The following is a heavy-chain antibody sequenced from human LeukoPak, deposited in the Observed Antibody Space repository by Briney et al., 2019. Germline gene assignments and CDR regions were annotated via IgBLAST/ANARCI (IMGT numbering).Heavy chain of an antibody. Sequence: ASVKVSCKASGYTFTSYYMHWVRQAPGQGLEWMGWINPNSGGTNYAQKFQGRVTMTRDTSISTAYMELSRLRSDDTAVYYCARDEGGGGYDFDYWGQGTLVTVSS. D-gene: IGHD5-12*01. CDR1: GYTFTSYY. CDR3: ARDEGGGGYDFDY. V-gene: IGHV1-2*02. CDR2: INPNSGGT. J-gene: IGHJ4*02.